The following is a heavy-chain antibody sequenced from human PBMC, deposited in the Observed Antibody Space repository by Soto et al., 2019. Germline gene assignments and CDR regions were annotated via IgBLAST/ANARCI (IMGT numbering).Heavy chain of an antibody. V-gene: IGHV4-34*01. D-gene: IGHD5-12*01. J-gene: IGHJ6*02. Sequence: QVQLQQWGAGLLKPSETLSLTCAVYGGSFSGYYWSWIRQPPGKGLEWIGEINHSGSTNYNPSLKSRVTISVDTSKNQFSLKLSSVTAADTAVYYCARVRGYDYLSYYYHYGMDVWGQGTTVTVSS. CDR3: ARVRGYDYLSYYYHYGMDV. CDR1: GGSFSGYY. CDR2: INHSGST.